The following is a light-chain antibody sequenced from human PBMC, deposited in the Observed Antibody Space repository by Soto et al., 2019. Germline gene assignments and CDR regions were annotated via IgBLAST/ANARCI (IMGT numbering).Light chain of an antibody. CDR2: DDN. CDR3: GTWDESRGAGV. CDR1: GSNIGRNY. Sequence: QSVLTQPASLSATPGEKVTISCSGRGSNIGRNYVSWYRQFPGTAPPLLIYDDNKRHSGVPDRMSGSRYGTSASLAIAGLQPGDEADYYCGTWDESRGAGVFGGGTKLTVL. J-gene: IGLJ2*01. V-gene: IGLV1-51*01.